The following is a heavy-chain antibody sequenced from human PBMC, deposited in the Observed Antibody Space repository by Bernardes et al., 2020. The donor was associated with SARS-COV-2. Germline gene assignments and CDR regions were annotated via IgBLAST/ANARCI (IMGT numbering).Heavy chain of an antibody. CDR1: GYTFTAYY. CDR2: IHPNSGDT. CDR3: AAVTWSQRDGFDF. V-gene: IGHV1-2*02. Sequence: ASVEVSCKASGYTFTAYYMHWVRQAPGQGLEWMGWIHPNSGDTNYAQTFKGRVTMTRDTSISTAYMELTALTSDDTAVYYCAAVTWSQRDGFDFWGQGTVVTVSS. J-gene: IGHJ3*01. D-gene: IGHD1-26*01.